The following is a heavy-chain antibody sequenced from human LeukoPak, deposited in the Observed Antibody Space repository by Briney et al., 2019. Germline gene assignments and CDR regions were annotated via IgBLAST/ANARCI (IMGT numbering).Heavy chain of an antibody. CDR2: IAHGGTR. V-gene: IGHV4-4*02. CDR3: ARENRPFCPFAF. J-gene: IGHJ4*02. CDR1: GGSIDSTNY. D-gene: IGHD3-3*01. Sequence: SETLSLTCSVSGGSIDSTNYWSWVRQAPGKGLEWIEEIAHGGTRNYNPSLRSRVTMSFDRANNYFSLILTAVTAADTALYYGARENRPFCPFAFWGQGVMVTVSS.